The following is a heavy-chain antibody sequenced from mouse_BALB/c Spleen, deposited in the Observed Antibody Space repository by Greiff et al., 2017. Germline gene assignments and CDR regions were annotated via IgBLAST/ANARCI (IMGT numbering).Heavy chain of an antibody. CDR1: GFTFSSYA. V-gene: IGHV5-9-4*01. D-gene: IGHD2-4*01. J-gene: IGHJ2*01. CDR2: ISSGGSYT. CDR3: ARSTMITTGFDY. Sequence: DVHLVESGGGLVKPGGSLKLSCAASGFTFSSYAMSWVRQSPEKRLEWVAEISSGGSYTYYPDTVTGRFTISRDNAKNTLYLEMSSLRSEDTAMYYCARSTMITTGFDYWGQGTTLTVSS.